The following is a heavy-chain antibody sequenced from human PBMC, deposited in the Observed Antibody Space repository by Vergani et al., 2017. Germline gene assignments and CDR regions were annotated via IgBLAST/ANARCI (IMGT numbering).Heavy chain of an antibody. CDR1: GGTFSSYA. D-gene: IGHD6-6*01. Sequence: QVQLVQSGAEVKKPGSSVKVSCKASGGTFSSYAISWVRQAPGQGLEWMGGIIPIFGTANYAQKFQGRVTITADESTSTAYMELSSLRSEDTAVYYCAGEGVGGSSPSGAYYYYYMDVWGKGTTVTVSS. J-gene: IGHJ6*03. CDR3: AGEGVGGSSPSGAYYYYYMDV. CDR2: IIPIFGTA. V-gene: IGHV1-69*01.